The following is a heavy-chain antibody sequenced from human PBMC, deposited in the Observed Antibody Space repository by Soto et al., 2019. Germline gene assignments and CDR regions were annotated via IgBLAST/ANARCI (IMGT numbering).Heavy chain of an antibody. Sequence: EVKMVESGGGLVQPGGSLSLSCTASGFTFSTYSMNWVRQAPGKGLEWVSFITTSSSTIYYADSVKGRFTISRDNAKNSLYLQMNSLRDEDTAVYYCARVAITVGGVIPGTYGLDVWGQGTTVTVSS. CDR3: ARVAITVGGVIPGTYGLDV. CDR1: GFTFSTYS. D-gene: IGHD3-16*02. J-gene: IGHJ6*02. V-gene: IGHV3-48*02. CDR2: ITTSSSTI.